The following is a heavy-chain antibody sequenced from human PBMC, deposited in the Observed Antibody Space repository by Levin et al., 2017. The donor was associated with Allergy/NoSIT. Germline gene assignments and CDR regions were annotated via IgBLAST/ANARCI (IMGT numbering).Heavy chain of an antibody. CDR1: GFTFSSYG. V-gene: IGHV3-30*18. D-gene: IGHD3-22*01. Sequence: TGGSLRLSCAASGFTFSSYGMHWVRQAPGKGLEWVTMISYDGSNEYYADSVKGRFTISRDNSKKTLYLQMSSLRAEDTAVYYCVKEVNYFDNIGGWGQGALVTVSS. CDR3: VKEVNYFDNIGG. CDR2: ISYDGSNE. J-gene: IGHJ4*02.